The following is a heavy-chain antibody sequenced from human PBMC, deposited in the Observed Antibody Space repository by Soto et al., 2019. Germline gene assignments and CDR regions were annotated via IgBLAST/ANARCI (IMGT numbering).Heavy chain of an antibody. CDR3: ARDFITGSSSYGMDV. J-gene: IGHJ6*02. D-gene: IGHD6-6*01. V-gene: IGHV4-31*01. Sequence: QVQLQESGPGLVKPSQTLSLTCTVSGGSISSGGYYWSWIRQHPGKALEWIGYSYYSGSTYYNPSLKSLVTISVDTSKNHFSLKLSSVTAADTAVYYCARDFITGSSSYGMDVWGQGTTVTVSS. CDR1: GGSISSGGYY. CDR2: SYYSGST.